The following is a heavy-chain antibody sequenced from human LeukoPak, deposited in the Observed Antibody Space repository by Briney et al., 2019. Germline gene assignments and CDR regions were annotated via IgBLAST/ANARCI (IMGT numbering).Heavy chain of an antibody. CDR1: GFTFSNYG. CDR2: IRYDGSEK. CDR3: AKGRGSSGYIYFDY. V-gene: IGHV3-30*02. J-gene: IGHJ4*02. Sequence: GGSLRLSCAASGFTFSNYGMHWVRQAPGKGLEWVAFIRYDGSEKYFAESVKGRFTISRGNSKDMLHLQMNSLRAEDTAVYYCAKGRGSSGYIYFDYWGQGTLVTVSS. D-gene: IGHD6-19*01.